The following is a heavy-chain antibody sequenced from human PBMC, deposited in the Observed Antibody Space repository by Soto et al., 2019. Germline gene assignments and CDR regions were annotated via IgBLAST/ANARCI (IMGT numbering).Heavy chain of an antibody. V-gene: IGHV1-69*13. CDR3: ASRSITMVRGVIFDP. J-gene: IGHJ5*02. CDR1: GGTFSSYA. CDR2: IIPIFGTA. D-gene: IGHD3-10*01. Sequence: GASVKVSCKASGGTFSSYAISWVRQAPGQGLEWMGGIIPIFGTANYAQKFQGRATITADESTSTAYMELSSLRSEDTAVYYCASRSITMVRGVIFDPWGQGTLVTVSS.